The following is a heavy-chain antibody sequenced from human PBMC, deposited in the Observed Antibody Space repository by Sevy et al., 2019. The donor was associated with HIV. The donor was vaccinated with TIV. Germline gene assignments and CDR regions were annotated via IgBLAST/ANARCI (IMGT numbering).Heavy chain of an antibody. CDR1: GFTFNSYW. CDR3: AREGSPYDTYYYYYGMDV. J-gene: IGHJ6*02. D-gene: IGHD5-12*01. V-gene: IGHV3-7*01. CDR2: IKQDGSEK. Sequence: GGSLRLSCAASGFTFNSYWMGWARQAPGKGLEWVANIKQDGSEKYYVDSVKGRFTISRDNSQNSLFLQMNTLRAEDTAVYYCAREGSPYDTYYYYYGMDVWGQGTTVTVSS.